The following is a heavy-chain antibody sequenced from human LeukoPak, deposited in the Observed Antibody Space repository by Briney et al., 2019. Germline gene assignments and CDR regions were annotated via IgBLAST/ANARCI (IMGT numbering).Heavy chain of an antibody. CDR1: GFTVSSNY. V-gene: IGHV4-34*01. CDR3: ARRGVPVARGWFDP. Sequence: GSLRLSCAASGFTVSSNYMSWIRQSPERGLEWIGEINHSGSTNYNPSLKSRVTISVDTAKNQFSLKLRSVTAADTAVYYCARRGVPVARGWFDPWGQGALVTVSS. J-gene: IGHJ5*02. CDR2: INHSGST. D-gene: IGHD2-2*01.